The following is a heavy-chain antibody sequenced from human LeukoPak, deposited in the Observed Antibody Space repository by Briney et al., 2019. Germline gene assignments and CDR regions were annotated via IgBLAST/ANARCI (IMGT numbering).Heavy chain of an antibody. CDR1: GYTFTSYG. D-gene: IGHD3-3*01. CDR3: ARVAIFGVEVKGGGDY. Sequence: GASVKVSCKASGYTFTSYGISWVRQAPGQGLEWMGWISAYNGNTNYAQKFQGRVTMTTDSSTSTAYMELRSLRSDDTAVYYCARVAIFGVEVKGGGDYWGQGTLVTVSS. V-gene: IGHV1-18*01. CDR2: ISAYNGNT. J-gene: IGHJ4*02.